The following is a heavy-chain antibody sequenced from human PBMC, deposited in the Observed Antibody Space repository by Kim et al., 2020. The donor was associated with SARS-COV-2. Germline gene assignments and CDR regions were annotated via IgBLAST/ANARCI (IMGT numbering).Heavy chain of an antibody. D-gene: IGHD6-19*01. Sequence: GGSLRLSCAASGFTFDDYTMHWVRQAPGKGLEWVSFLSWVSATTYYADSVKGRFTISRDNSKNSLFLQMNSLRSEDTALYYCVKDSGVAGAFDIWGQGTVVTASS. CDR3: VKDSGVAGAFDI. J-gene: IGHJ3*02. CDR2: LSWVSATT. CDR1: GFTFDDYT. V-gene: IGHV3-43*01.